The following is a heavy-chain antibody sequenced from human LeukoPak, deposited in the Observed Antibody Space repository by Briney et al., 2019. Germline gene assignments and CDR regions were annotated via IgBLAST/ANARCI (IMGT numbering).Heavy chain of an antibody. V-gene: IGHV3-30*02. CDR3: AKVRGGSGWYARGYFDY. Sequence: PGGSLRLSCAASGFTFSSYGMHWVRQAPGKGLEWVAFIRYDGSNKYYADSVKGRFTISRDNSKNTLYLQMNSLRAEDTAVYYCAKVRGGSGWYARGYFDYWGQGTLVTVSS. D-gene: IGHD6-19*01. CDR2: IRYDGSNK. J-gene: IGHJ4*02. CDR1: GFTFSSYG.